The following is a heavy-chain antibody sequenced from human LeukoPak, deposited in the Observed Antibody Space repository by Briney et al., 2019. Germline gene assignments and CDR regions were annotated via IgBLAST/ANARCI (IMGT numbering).Heavy chain of an antibody. D-gene: IGHD1-26*01. J-gene: IGHJ4*02. CDR1: GFTFSRYG. Sequence: GGSLRLSCAASGFTFSRYGMTWVRQAPGKGLEWVSGISGSGGSTSYADSVKGRFTISRDNSKNTLYLQMNSLRVEDTAVHYCVRVRGSYPNNVDYWGQGTLVTVSS. CDR2: ISGSGGST. CDR3: VRVRGSYPNNVDY. V-gene: IGHV3-23*01.